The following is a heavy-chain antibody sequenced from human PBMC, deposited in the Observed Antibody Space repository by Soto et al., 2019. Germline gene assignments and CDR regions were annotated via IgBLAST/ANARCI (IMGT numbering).Heavy chain of an antibody. CDR2: INPSGGST. CDR1: GYTFTSYY. V-gene: IGHV1-46*01. J-gene: IGHJ4*02. Sequence: QVQLVQSGAEVKKPGASVKVSCKASGYTFTSYYMHWVRQAPGQGLEWMGIINPSGGSTSYAQKFQGRVTMTRDTSTSTVYMELSSLRSEDTAVYYCARDRSGSSLWEGYFDYWGQGTLVTVSS. D-gene: IGHD1-26*01. CDR3: ARDRSGSSLWEGYFDY.